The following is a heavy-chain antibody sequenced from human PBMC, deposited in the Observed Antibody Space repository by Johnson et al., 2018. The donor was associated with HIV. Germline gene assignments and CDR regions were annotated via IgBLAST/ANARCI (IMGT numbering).Heavy chain of an antibody. D-gene: IGHD3-22*01. J-gene: IGHJ3*02. CDR3: AKDRGIGYDSSGSYGAFDI. CDR1: GFSFDSHA. CDR2: ISYSGSST. Sequence: VQLVESGVGVVQPGRSLRLSCAASGFSFDSHAINWVRQAPGKGLQWVSAISYSGSSTYYADSVKGRFTISRDNSKNTLYLQMNSLRAEDTAVYYCAKDRGIGYDSSGSYGAFDIWGQGTMVTVSS. V-gene: IGHV3-23*04.